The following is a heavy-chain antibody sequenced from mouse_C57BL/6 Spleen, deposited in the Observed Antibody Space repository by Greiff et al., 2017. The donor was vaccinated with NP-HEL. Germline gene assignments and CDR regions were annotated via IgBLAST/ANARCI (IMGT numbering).Heavy chain of an antibody. CDR2: INPYNGDT. CDR1: GYSFTGYF. J-gene: IGHJ2*01. V-gene: IGHV1-20*01. D-gene: IGHD2-4*01. CDR3: ARSYYDYDYGYFDY. Sequence: LKESGPELVKPGDSVKISCKASGYSFTGYFMNWVMQSHGKSLEWIGRINPYNGDTFYNQKFKGKATLTVDKSSSTAHMELRSLTSEDSAVYYCARSYYDYDYGYFDYWGQGTTLTVSS.